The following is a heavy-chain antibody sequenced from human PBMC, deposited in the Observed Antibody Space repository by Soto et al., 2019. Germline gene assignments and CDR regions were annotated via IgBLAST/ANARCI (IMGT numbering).Heavy chain of an antibody. V-gene: IGHV4-38-2*02. CDR2: IYHGGTT. D-gene: IGHD6-19*01. Sequence: PSETLSLTCTVSGCSISSGSYWAWIRQPPGKGPEWIASIYHGGTTFYNPSLKSRITIPVDTSNNQFSLKLTSVTAADTAVYYCARVHVMVVAGSTFDYWGHGTLVTVSS. CDR1: GCSISSGSY. J-gene: IGHJ4*01. CDR3: ARVHVMVVAGSTFDY.